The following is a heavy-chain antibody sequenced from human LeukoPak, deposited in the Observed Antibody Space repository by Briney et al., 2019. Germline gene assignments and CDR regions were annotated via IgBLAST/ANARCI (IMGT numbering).Heavy chain of an antibody. CDR1: GFTFSSYE. J-gene: IGHJ4*02. CDR3: ARDVAVAGRVGLYYFDY. CDR2: ISSSGSTI. Sequence: GGSLRLSCAASGFTFSSYEINWVRQAPGKGLEWDSYISSSGSTIYYADSVKGRFTISRDNAKNSLYLQMNSLRAEDTAVYYCARDVAVAGRVGLYYFDYWGQGTLVTVSS. V-gene: IGHV3-48*03. D-gene: IGHD6-19*01.